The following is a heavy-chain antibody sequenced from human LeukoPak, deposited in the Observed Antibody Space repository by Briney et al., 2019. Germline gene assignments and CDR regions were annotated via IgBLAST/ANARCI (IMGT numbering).Heavy chain of an antibody. CDR1: GGTFSSYA. CDR2: IIPIFGTA. J-gene: IGHJ4*02. V-gene: IGHV1-69*06. Sequence: SVKVSCKASGGTFSSYAISWVRQAPGQGLEWMGGIIPIFGTANYAQKFQGRVTITADKSTSTTYMELSSLRSEDTAVYYCARGVLRYRRNLYYFDYWGQGTLVTVSS. D-gene: IGHD3-9*01. CDR3: ARGVLRYRRNLYYFDY.